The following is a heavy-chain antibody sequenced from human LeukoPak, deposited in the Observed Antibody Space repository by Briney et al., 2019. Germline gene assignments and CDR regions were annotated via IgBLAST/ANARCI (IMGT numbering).Heavy chain of an antibody. V-gene: IGHV3-30*02. CDR2: IRYDGSNK. D-gene: IGHD6-19*01. CDR1: GFTFSSYG. CDR3: AKDLYSSSLFDY. J-gene: IGHJ4*02. Sequence: GGSLRLSCAASGFTFSSYGMHWVRQVPGKGLEWVAFIRYDGSNKYYADSVKGRFTISRDNSKNTLYLQMNSLRAEDTAVYYCAKDLYSSSLFDYWGQGTLVTVSS.